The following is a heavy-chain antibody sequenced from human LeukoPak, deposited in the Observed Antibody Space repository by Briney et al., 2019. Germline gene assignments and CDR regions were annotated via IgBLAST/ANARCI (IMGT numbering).Heavy chain of an antibody. D-gene: IGHD1-7*01. Sequence: GASVEVSCKASGYTFTSYYMHWVRQAPGQGLEWMGWINPNSGGTNYAQKFQGWVTMTRGTSISTAYMELSRLRSDDTAVYYCARAPSTNWNYPHYYYYYGMDVWGQGTTVTVSS. J-gene: IGHJ6*02. CDR3: ARAPSTNWNYPHYYYYYGMDV. CDR1: GYTFTSYY. CDR2: INPNSGGT. V-gene: IGHV1-2*04.